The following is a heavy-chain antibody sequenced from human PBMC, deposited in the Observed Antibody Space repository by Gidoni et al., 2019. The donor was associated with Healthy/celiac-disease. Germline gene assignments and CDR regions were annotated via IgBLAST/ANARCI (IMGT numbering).Heavy chain of an antibody. V-gene: IGHV3-30*18. D-gene: IGHD5-18*01. CDR1: VFSFSTYG. Sequence: VLLVDSVGGVFQPGRSLRLSCAASVFSFSTYGTHWVRQAPGKGLEWVAVISYDGSNKYCAESVKGRFTISRDNSKNTLYLQMNSLRAEDTAVYYCAKDLLILYSYGAKYYFDYWGQGTLVTVSS. J-gene: IGHJ4*02. CDR3: AKDLLILYSYGAKYYFDY. CDR2: ISYDGSNK.